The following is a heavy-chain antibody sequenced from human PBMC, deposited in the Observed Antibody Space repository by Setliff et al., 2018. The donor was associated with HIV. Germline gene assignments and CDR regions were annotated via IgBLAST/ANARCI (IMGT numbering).Heavy chain of an antibody. V-gene: IGHV3-74*01. CDR1: GFTLSDHW. CDR2: TNNDGSIT. CDR3: ARDSVTTVTTIDY. Sequence: PGGSLRLSCAASGFTLSDHWMHWVRQVPGKGLVWVSRTNNDGSITNYADFVKGRFTMSRDSAKNTLYLQMNSLRAEDTAVYYCARDSVTTVTTIDYWGQGTLVTVSS. D-gene: IGHD4-17*01. J-gene: IGHJ4*02.